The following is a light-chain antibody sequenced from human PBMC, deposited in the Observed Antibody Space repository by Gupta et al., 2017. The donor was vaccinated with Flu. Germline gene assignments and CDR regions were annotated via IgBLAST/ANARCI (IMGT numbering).Light chain of an antibody. CDR1: STNIGNDY. V-gene: IGLV1-51*02. CDR3: GTWDSSLSAVV. CDR2: ENK. Sequence: QSVLTQPPSVSAAPVQKVTIPSSGSSTNIGNDYVSWYQQVPGTSPKLLIDENKKRRAGIPDRFSGSKSDTSATLGITGLQTGDEADYYCGTWDSSLSAVVFGGGTKLTVL. J-gene: IGLJ3*02.